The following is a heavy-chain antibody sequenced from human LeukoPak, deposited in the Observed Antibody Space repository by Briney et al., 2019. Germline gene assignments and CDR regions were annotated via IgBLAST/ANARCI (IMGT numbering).Heavy chain of an antibody. Sequence: PGGSLRLSCTASGFTFNSYAMSWVRQAPGKGLEWVSGISGSGGSTYYADSVKGRFTISRANSRNTLFLQMNSLRAEDTAVYYCAKSLGGVIVTSSDYWGQGTLVTVSS. CDR2: ISGSGGST. D-gene: IGHD3-16*02. V-gene: IGHV3-23*01. CDR3: AKSLGGVIVTSSDY. J-gene: IGHJ4*02. CDR1: GFTFNSYA.